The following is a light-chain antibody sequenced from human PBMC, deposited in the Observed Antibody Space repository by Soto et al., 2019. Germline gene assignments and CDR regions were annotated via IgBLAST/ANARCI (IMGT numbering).Light chain of an antibody. J-gene: IGLJ1*01. V-gene: IGLV2-8*01. CDR3: SSYAGSKSV. CDR2: EVS. CDR1: SSDVGGYVY. Sequence: QSVLTQPPSASGSPGQSVTISCTGTSSDVGGYVYVSWYQQHPGKVPKLVIYEVSKRPSGVPDRFSDSKSGNTASLTISGLQADDEADYYCSSYAGSKSVFGTGTKVTVL.